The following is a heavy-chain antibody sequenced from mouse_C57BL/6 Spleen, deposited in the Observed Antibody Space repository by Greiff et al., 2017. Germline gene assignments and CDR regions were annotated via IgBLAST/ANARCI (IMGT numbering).Heavy chain of an antibody. CDR3: ASWGFDYDDAY. Sequence: QVQLQQPGAELVRPGSSVKLSCKASGYTFTSYWMDWVKQRPGRGLEWIGNIYPSDSETHYNQKFKDKATLTVDKSSSTAYMQLSSLTSEDSAVDYCASWGFDYDDAYWGQGTLVTVSA. D-gene: IGHD2-4*01. CDR2: IYPSDSET. CDR1: GYTFTSYW. V-gene: IGHV1-61*01. J-gene: IGHJ3*01.